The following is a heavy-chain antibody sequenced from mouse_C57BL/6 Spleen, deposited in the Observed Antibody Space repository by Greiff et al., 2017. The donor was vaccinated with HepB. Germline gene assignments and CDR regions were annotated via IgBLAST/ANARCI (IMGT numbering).Heavy chain of an antibody. CDR1: GYTFTSYW. V-gene: IGHV1-53*01. J-gene: IGHJ3*01. Sequence: QVQLQQPGTELVKPGASVKLSCKASGYTFTSYWMHWVKQRPGQGLEWIGNINPSNGGTNYNEKFKSKATLTVDTSSSTAYMQLSSLTSEDSAVYYCARGAYYDYDSAWFAYWGQGTLVTVSA. D-gene: IGHD2-4*01. CDR3: ARGAYYDYDSAWFAY. CDR2: INPSNGGT.